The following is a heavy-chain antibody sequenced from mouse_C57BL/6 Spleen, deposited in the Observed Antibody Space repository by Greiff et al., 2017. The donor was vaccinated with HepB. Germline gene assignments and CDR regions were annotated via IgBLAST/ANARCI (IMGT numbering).Heavy chain of an antibody. J-gene: IGHJ3*01. V-gene: IGHV1-80*01. CDR3: ARAYGNYGWFAY. Sequence: QVQLKQSGAELVKPGASVKISCKASGYAFSSYWMNWVKQRPGKGLEWIGQIYPGDGDTNYNGKFKGKATLTADKSSSTAYMQLSSLTSEDSAVYFCARAYGNYGWFAYWGQGTLVTVSA. D-gene: IGHD2-1*01. CDR2: IYPGDGDT. CDR1: GYAFSSYW.